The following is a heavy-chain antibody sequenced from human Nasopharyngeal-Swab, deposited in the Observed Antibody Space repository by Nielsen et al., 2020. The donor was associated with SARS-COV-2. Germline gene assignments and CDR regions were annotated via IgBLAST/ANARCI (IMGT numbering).Heavy chain of an antibody. CDR1: GGTFSSYA. Sequence: SVKVSCRASGGTFSSYAISWVRQAPGQGLEWMGGIIPIFGTANYAQKFQGRVTITADESTSTAYMELSSLRSEDTAVYYCARGGWKRYYYYYMDVWGQGTTVTVSS. CDR3: ARGGWKRYYYYYMDV. V-gene: IGHV1-69*13. CDR2: IIPIFGTA. J-gene: IGHJ6*03. D-gene: IGHD6-19*01.